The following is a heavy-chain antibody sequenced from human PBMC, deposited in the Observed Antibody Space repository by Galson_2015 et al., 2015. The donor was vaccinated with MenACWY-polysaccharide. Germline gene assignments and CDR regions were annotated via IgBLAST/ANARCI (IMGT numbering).Heavy chain of an antibody. CDR3: ARDITTAGVPYYYYYGIDV. CDR1: GFTFSSYA. D-gene: IGHD1-14*01. Sequence: SLRLSCAASGFTFSSYAMHWVRQAPGKGLEWVAVISYDGSNKYYADSVKGRFTISRDNSKNTLYLQMNSLRAEDTAVYYCARDITTAGVPYYYYYGIDVWGQGTTVTVSS. V-gene: IGHV3-30-3*01. CDR2: ISYDGSNK. J-gene: IGHJ6*02.